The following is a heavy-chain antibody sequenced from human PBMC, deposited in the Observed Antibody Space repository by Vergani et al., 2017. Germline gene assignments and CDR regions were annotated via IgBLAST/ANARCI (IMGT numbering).Heavy chain of an antibody. CDR1: GFTFSSYW. CDR2: IKQDGSEK. CDR3: ASKLNITIERFYYYMDV. Sequence: EVQLVESGGGLVQPGGSLRLSCAASGFTFSSYWMSWVRQAPGKGLEWVANIKQDGSEKYYVDSVKGRFTISRDNAKNSLYLQMNSLRAEDTAVYYCASKLNITIERFYYYMDVWGKGTTVTVSS. V-gene: IGHV3-7*01. J-gene: IGHJ6*03. D-gene: IGHD3-10*01.